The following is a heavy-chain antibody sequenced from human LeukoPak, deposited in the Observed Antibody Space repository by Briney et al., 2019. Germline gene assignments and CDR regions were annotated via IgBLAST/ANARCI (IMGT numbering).Heavy chain of an antibody. CDR2: IKSDGSSA. CDR3: ATRPPDSSWVY. D-gene: IGHD6-13*01. Sequence: PGGSLRLSCAASGFTFSSYWMHWVRQAPGKGLVWVSRIKSDGSSANYAESVKGRFTISRDNAKKTMHLQMNSLGAEDTAVYYCATRPPDSSWVYWGQGTLVTVSS. V-gene: IGHV3-74*01. CDR1: GFTFSSYW. J-gene: IGHJ4*02.